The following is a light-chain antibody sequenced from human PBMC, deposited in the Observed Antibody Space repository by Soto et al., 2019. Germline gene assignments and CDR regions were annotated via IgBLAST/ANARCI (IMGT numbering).Light chain of an antibody. CDR3: QSYDSSIVV. J-gene: IGLJ2*01. Sequence: NFMLTQPHSVSESPGQTVTISCTRSSGSIASNYVQWYQQRPGSAPTTVIYDDNQRPSGVPDRFSGSIDSSSNSASLTISGLKTEDEADYYCQSYDSSIVVFGGGTKLTVL. CDR2: DDN. V-gene: IGLV6-57*03. CDR1: SGSIASNY.